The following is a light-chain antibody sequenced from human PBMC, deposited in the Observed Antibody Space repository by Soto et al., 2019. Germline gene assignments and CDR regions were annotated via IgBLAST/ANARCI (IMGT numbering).Light chain of an antibody. CDR3: SSYTSSSTLSV. CDR1: SIDVGGYNY. J-gene: IGLJ1*01. V-gene: IGLV2-14*01. Sequence: QSELTQPASVSGSPGQSITISCTGTSIDVGGYNYVSWYQQHPGKAPKLMIYDVSNRPSGVSNRFSGSKSGNTASLTISGLQAEDEADYYCSSYTSSSTLSVFGTGTKVTVL. CDR2: DVS.